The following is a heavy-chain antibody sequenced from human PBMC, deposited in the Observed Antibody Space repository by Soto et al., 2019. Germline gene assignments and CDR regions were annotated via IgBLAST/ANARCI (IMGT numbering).Heavy chain of an antibody. V-gene: IGHV4-4*07. J-gene: IGHJ6*02. CDR3: ARDMGRYCSSTSCYQYGMDV. CDR1: GGSISSYY. CDR2: IYTSGST. D-gene: IGHD2-2*01. Sequence: PSETLSLTCTVSGGSISSYYWIWIRQPAGKGLEWIGRIYTSGSTNYNPSLKSRVTMSVDTSKNQFSLKLSSVTAADTAVYYCARDMGRYCSSTSCYQYGMDVWGQGTTVTVSS.